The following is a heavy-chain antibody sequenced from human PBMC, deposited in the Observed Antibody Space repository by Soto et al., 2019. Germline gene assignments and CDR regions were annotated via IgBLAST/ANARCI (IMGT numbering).Heavy chain of an antibody. D-gene: IGHD1-1*01. Sequence: SETLSLTCTVSCASLSGFSWICIRKSAGKGLAWIGRIYATGTTDYNPSLKSRVMMSVDTSKKQFSLKLRSVTAADTAVYYCVRDGTKTLRDWFDPWGQGISVTVSS. J-gene: IGHJ5*02. CDR1: CASLSGFS. V-gene: IGHV4-4*07. CDR2: IYATGTT. CDR3: VRDGTKTLRDWFDP.